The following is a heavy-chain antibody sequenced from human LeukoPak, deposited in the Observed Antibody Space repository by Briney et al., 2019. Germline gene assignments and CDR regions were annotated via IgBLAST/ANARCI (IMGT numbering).Heavy chain of an antibody. CDR3: AKQGCSSNSCQTFYYYFGMDV. J-gene: IGHJ6*02. V-gene: IGHV4-39*01. CDR2: IYYSGST. D-gene: IGHD2-2*01. Sequence: SETLSLTCTVSGGSISSSSYYWGWIRQPPGKGLEWIGSIYYSGSTYYNPSLKSRVTISVDTSKNQFSLKLSSVTAADTAVYYCAKQGCSSNSCQTFYYYFGMDVWGQGTTVTVSS. CDR1: GGSISSSSYY.